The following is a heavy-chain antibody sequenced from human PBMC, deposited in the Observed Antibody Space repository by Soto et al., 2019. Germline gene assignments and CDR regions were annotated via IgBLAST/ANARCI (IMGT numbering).Heavy chain of an antibody. J-gene: IGHJ5*02. CDR3: ARSDWFDP. CDR2: IKSDGSST. V-gene: IGHV3-74*01. Sequence: GGSLRLSCAASGFTFSTYWMNWVRQAPGKGLVWVSRIKSDGSSTSYADSVKGRFTISRDNAKNTLYLQMNSLRVEDTAVCYCARSDWFDPWGQGTLVTVSS. CDR1: GFTFSTYW.